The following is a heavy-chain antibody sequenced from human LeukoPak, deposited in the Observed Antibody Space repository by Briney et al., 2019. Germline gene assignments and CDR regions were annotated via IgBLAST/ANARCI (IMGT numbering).Heavy chain of an antibody. CDR2: ISYDGSNK. D-gene: IGHD6-19*01. Sequence: GGSLRLSCAASGFTFSSYAMHWVRQAPGKGLEWVAVISYDGSNKYYADSVKGRFTIFRDNSKNTLYLQINSLRAEDTAVYYCARDRVLYSSGWYLGYWGQGTLVTVSS. J-gene: IGHJ4*02. V-gene: IGHV3-30*04. CDR1: GFTFSSYA. CDR3: ARDRVLYSSGWYLGY.